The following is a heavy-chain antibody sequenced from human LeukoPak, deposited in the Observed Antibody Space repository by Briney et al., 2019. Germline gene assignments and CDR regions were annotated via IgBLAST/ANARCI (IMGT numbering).Heavy chain of an antibody. CDR3: ARVAAAGTGIFANFYYSMDI. CDR2: MNEYGSEI. V-gene: IGHV3-7*01. Sequence: GGSLRLSCSVSGFIFRDFSMSWVRQAPGKGLEWVAKMNEYGSEIFYVDSVKGRFTIPRDNGKNSLYLQMNSLRVEDTAVYYCARVAAAGTGIFANFYYSMDIWGTGTTVTISS. J-gene: IGHJ6*03. CDR1: GFIFRDFS. D-gene: IGHD6-13*01.